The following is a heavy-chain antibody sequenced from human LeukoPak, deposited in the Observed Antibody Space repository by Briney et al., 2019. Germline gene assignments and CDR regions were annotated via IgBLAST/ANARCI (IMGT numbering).Heavy chain of an antibody. Sequence: ASETLSLTCTVSGYSISSGYYWGWIRQPPGKGLEWIGSIYHSGSTYYNPSLKSRVTISVDTSKTQFSLKLSSVTAADTAVYYCARVRGNYYDSSGSKFDYWGQGTLVTVSS. CDR1: GYSISSGYY. J-gene: IGHJ4*02. CDR2: IYHSGST. CDR3: ARVRGNYYDSSGSKFDY. V-gene: IGHV4-38-2*02. D-gene: IGHD3-22*01.